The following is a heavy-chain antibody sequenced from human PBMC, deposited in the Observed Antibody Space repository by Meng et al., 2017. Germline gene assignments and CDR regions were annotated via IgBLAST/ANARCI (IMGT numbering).Heavy chain of an antibody. J-gene: IGHJ4*02. CDR1: GFTFSSYS. CDR2: ISSSSSYI. Sequence: GESLKISCAASGFTFSSYSMNWVRQAPGKGLEWVSSISSSSSYIYYADSVKGRFTISRDNAKNSLYLQMNSLRAEDTAVYYCARDMGLARFDYWGQGTLVTVSS. CDR3: ARDMGLARFDY. V-gene: IGHV3-21*01.